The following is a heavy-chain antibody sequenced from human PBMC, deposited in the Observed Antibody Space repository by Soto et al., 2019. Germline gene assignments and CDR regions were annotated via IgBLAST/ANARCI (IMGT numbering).Heavy chain of an antibody. CDR2: IIPIFGTA. J-gene: IGHJ4*02. V-gene: IGHV1-69*05. CDR1: GGTLSSYA. CDR3: ARPEDY. Sequence: SVKVSCKASGGTLSSYAISWVRQAPGQGLEWMGGIIPIFGTANDAQQLQGRVTMTRDTSISTAYMELSRLRSDDTAVYYCARPEDYWGQGTLVTVSS.